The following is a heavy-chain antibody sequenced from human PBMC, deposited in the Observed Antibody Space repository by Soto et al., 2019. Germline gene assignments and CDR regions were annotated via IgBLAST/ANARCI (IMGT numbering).Heavy chain of an antibody. CDR3: ARHPQLGTNPGELNFWFDP. J-gene: IGHJ5*02. V-gene: IGHV4-39*01. D-gene: IGHD1-26*01. Sequence: PSETLSLTCTVSGGSISSSSYYWGWIRQPPGKGLEWIGSIYYSGSTYYNPSLKSRVTISVDTSKNQFSLKLSSVTAADTAVYYCARHPQLGTNPGELNFWFDPWGQGTLVTVSS. CDR2: IYYSGST. CDR1: GGSISSSSYY.